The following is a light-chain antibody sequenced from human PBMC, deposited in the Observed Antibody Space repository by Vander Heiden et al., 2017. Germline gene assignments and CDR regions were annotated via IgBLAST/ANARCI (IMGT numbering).Light chain of an antibody. J-gene: IGKJ2*01. V-gene: IGKV2-30*01. CDR1: QSLVSSDGDTN. CDR3: RQGTHWPHT. Sequence: DVVMTQSQLSLPVTLAQPASISCSSTQSLVSSDGDTNLKWFQQRPGQSPRRLIYKVSIRDSGVPDRFSASGSGTDFTLKISRVEAEDVGVYSCRQGTHWPHTFGQGTKLEIK. CDR2: KVS.